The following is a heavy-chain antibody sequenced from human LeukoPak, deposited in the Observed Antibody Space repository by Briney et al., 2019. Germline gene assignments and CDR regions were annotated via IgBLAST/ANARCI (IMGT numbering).Heavy chain of an antibody. CDR1: GFTFSSYA. CDR2: INSDGSST. CDR3: ARVRRFGCSSTSCSSYHFDY. J-gene: IGHJ4*02. D-gene: IGHD2-2*01. V-gene: IGHV3-74*01. Sequence: PGGSLRLSCAASGFTFSSYAMSWVRQVPGKGLVWVSRINSDGSSTSYADSVKGRFTISRDNAKNTLYLQMNSLRAEDTAVYYCARVRRFGCSSTSCSSYHFDYWGQGTLVTVSS.